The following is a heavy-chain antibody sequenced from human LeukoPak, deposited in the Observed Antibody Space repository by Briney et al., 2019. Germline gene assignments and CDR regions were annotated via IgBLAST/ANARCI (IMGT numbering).Heavy chain of an antibody. CDR3: ARVVWFGELGY. J-gene: IGHJ4*02. V-gene: IGHV1-3*01. CDR2: VNGGNGDT. D-gene: IGHD3-10*01. Sequence: ASVKVSCKASGGTFSSYAISWVRQAPGQGLEWLGWVNGGNGDTKYTQKFRGRVTISTDTSASTAYMELSSLRSEDTAVYYCARVVWFGELGYWGQGTLVTVSS. CDR1: GGTFSSYA.